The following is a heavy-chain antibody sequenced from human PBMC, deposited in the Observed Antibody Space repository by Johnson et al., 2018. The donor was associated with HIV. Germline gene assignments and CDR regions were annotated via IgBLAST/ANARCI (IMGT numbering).Heavy chain of an antibody. D-gene: IGHD3-10*01. J-gene: IGHJ3*02. V-gene: IGHV3-33*06. Sequence: QVQLVESGGGVVQPGRSLRLSCAASGFTFSNYGMHWVRQAPGKGLEWVAVIRFDGSNKSYADSVKGRFTISRDNSKNTLYLQMNSLRAEDTAVYYCAKEGITMEVDIWGQGTMVTVSS. CDR2: IRFDGSNK. CDR3: AKEGITMEVDI. CDR1: GFTFSNYG.